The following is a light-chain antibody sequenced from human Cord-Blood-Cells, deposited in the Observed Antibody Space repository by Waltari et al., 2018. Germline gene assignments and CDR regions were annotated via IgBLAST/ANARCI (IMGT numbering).Light chain of an antibody. J-gene: IGLJ3*02. V-gene: IGLV1-44*01. Sequence: QSVLTQPPPASGTPGQRVTISCSGSSSNIGSNTVNWYQPLPGTAPKLLIYSNNQRPSGVPDRFSGSKSGTSASLAISGLQSEDEADYYCAAWDDSLNGAVFGGGTKLTVL. CDR2: SNN. CDR1: SSNIGSNT. CDR3: AAWDDSLNGAV.